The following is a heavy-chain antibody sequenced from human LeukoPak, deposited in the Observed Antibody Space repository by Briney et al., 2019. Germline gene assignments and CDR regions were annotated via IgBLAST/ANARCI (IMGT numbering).Heavy chain of an antibody. J-gene: IGHJ4*02. CDR3: ARHMDPDFGDKKLFDY. V-gene: IGHV3-73*01. Sequence: GGSLTLSCAPSGFTLGDSAMHWVRQNSDKGMEWVGRIRSKTNSYATEYAASVKGRFTISRDDSKNTIYLQMNSLKTEDTAVYYCARHMDPDFGDKKLFDYWGLGTQVTVSS. CDR2: IRSKTNSYAT. D-gene: IGHD4-23*01. CDR1: GFTLGDSA.